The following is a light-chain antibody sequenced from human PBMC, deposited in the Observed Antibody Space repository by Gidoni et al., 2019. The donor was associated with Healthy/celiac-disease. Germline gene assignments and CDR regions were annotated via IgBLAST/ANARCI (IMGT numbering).Light chain of an antibody. CDR1: QSISSY. CDR2: AAS. V-gene: IGKV1-39*01. J-gene: IGKJ4*01. Sequence: DIQMTQSPSSLSASVGDRVTITCRASQSISSYLNWYQQKPGKAPKLLIYAASGLQSGVPSRFSGSGSGTDITLTISSLQPEDFATYYCQQSYSTGFGGGTKVEIK. CDR3: QQSYSTG.